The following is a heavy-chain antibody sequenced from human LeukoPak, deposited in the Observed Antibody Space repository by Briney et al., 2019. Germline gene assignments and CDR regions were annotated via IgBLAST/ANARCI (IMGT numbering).Heavy chain of an antibody. D-gene: IGHD4-23*01. J-gene: IGHJ5*02. V-gene: IGHV1-18*01. CDR1: GYTFTSYG. CDR2: ISAYNGNT. CDR3: ASSIPGATVAP. Sequence: ASVKVSCKASGYTFTSYGISWVRQAPGQGLEWMGWISAYNGNTNYAQKLQGRVTMTTDTSASTAYMELRSLRSDDTAVYYCASSIPGATVAPWGQGTLVTVSS.